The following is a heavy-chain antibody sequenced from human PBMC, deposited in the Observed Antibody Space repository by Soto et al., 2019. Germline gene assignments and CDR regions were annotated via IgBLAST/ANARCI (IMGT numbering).Heavy chain of an antibody. D-gene: IGHD3-10*01. CDR3: ASSPGSGIALNWFDP. CDR2: INPSGGST. J-gene: IGHJ5*02. V-gene: IGHV1-46*03. CDR1: GYTFTSYY. Sequence: GASVKVSCKASGYTFTSYYMHWVRQAPGQGLEWMGIINPSGGSTSYAQKFQGRVTMTRDTSTSTVYMELSSLRSEDTAVYYCASSPGSGIALNWFDPWGQGTLVTVSS.